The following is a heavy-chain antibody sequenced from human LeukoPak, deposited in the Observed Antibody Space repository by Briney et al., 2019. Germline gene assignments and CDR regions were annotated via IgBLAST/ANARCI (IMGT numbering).Heavy chain of an antibody. CDR2: IYSGGST. J-gene: IGHJ4*02. V-gene: IGHV3-23*03. Sequence: PGGSLRLSCAASGFIFSNYAMSWVRQAPGKGLEWVSVIYSGGSTYYADSVKGRFTISRDNSKNTLYLQMNSLRAEDTAVYYCAKGESSSSLYWGQGTLVTVSS. D-gene: IGHD6-6*01. CDR1: GFIFSNYA. CDR3: AKGESSSSLY.